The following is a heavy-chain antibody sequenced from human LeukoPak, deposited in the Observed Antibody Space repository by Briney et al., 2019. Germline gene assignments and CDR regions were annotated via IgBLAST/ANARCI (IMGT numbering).Heavy chain of an antibody. J-gene: IGHJ4*02. V-gene: IGHV4-39*01. D-gene: IGHD6-6*01. CDR2: IYYSGST. CDR3: ARRRPRPDIFDY. Sequence: SETLSLTCTVSGGSISSSSYYWGWIRQPPGKGLEWIGSIYYSGSTYYNPSLKSRVTISVDTSKNQFSLKLSSVTAADMAVYYCARRRPRPDIFDYWGQGTLVTVSS. CDR1: GGSISSSSYY.